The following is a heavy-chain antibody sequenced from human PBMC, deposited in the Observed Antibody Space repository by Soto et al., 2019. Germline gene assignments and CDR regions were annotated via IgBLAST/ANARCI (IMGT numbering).Heavy chain of an antibody. CDR3: ASGLGSMQHLGMGY. D-gene: IGHD3-10*01. CDR2: ISYDGSNK. V-gene: IGHV3-30-3*01. Sequence: QVQLVESGGGVVQPGRSLRLSCAASGFTFSTYAMHWVRQAPGKGLEWAAVISYDGSNKYYADSVKGRFTISRDKSENTLYLEMDSLRAEDTAVYYWASGLGSMQHLGMGYWGQGTLVTVSS. CDR1: GFTFSTYA. J-gene: IGHJ4*02.